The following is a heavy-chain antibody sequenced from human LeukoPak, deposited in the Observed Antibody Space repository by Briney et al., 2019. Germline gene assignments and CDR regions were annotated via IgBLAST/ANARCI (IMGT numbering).Heavy chain of an antibody. J-gene: IGHJ4*02. CDR1: GFTFSSYA. V-gene: IGHV3-30-3*01. CDR3: VKTDYSTGPYDH. Sequence: GGSLRLSCAASGFTFSSYAMHWVRQAPGKGLEWVAVISYDGSNKYYADSVKGRFTISRDNSKNTLYLQMNSLRAEDTAVYYCVKTDYSTGPYDHWGQGTLVTVSS. D-gene: IGHD4-11*01. CDR2: ISYDGSNK.